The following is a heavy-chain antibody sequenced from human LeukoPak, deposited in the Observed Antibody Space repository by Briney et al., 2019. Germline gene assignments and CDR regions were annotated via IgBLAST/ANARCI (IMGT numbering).Heavy chain of an antibody. CDR1: GFTFSTYA. V-gene: IGHV3-23*01. CDR3: ANGYSSGGGFDY. Sequence: GSLRLSCAASGFTFSTYAMSWVRQAPGKGLEWVSGISGSGGNTYYADAVKGRFTISRDNSKNTLYLQMNSLRADDTAVYYCANGYSSGGGFDYWGQGTLVTASS. CDR2: ISGSGGNT. D-gene: IGHD6-19*01. J-gene: IGHJ4*02.